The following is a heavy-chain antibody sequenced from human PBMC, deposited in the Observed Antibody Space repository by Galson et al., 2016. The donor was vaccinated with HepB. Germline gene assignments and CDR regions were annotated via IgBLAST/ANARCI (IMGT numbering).Heavy chain of an antibody. CDR2: LDRDDDK. J-gene: IGHJ4*02. D-gene: IGHD1-14*01. CDR3: ARTDGTYFDY. V-gene: IGHV2-70*04. CDR1: GFSPRSSGMR. Sequence: PAPVKPTQTLTLPCTFSGFSPRSSGMRVSWIRQPQGKALEWLARLDRDDDKFYSTSLKTRLTISKDTSKNQVVLTVTNLDPVDTATYYCARTDGTYFDYWGQGTLVTVSS.